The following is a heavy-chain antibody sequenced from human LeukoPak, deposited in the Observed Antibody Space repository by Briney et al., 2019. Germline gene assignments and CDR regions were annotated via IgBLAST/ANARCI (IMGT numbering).Heavy chain of an antibody. V-gene: IGHV3-7*03. CDR1: GFTFSSYW. D-gene: IGHD6-13*01. J-gene: IGHJ4*02. Sequence: GGSLRLSCAASGFTFSSYWMSWVRQAPGKGLEWVANIKQDGSEKYYVDSVKGRFTISRDNAKNSLYLQMNSLRAEDTALYYCSTAAGYYFDYWGQGTLVTVSS. CDR2: IKQDGSEK. CDR3: STAAGYYFDY.